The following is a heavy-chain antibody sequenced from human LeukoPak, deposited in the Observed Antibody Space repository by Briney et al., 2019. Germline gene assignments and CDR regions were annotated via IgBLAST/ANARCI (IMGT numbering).Heavy chain of an antibody. CDR2: IKGDGSAK. J-gene: IGHJ3*02. CDR1: GFAFSDSW. Sequence: GGSLRLSCAASGFAFSDSWMTWIRQAPGQGLEWVAFIKGDGSAKKYVDSVKGRFTISRDNAKNSLFLQMNSLRAEDTAVYYCARDRGWIQHDIWGQGTMVTVSS. CDR3: ARDRGWIQHDI. V-gene: IGHV3-7*01. D-gene: IGHD5-18*01.